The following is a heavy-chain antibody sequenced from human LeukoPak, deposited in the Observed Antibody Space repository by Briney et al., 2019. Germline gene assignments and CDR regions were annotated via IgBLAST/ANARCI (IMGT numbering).Heavy chain of an antibody. CDR1: GGSISSGSYY. CDR3: ARSTSFDY. Sequence: PSETLSLTCAVSGGSISSGSYYWSWIRQPAGKGLEWIGRIYTSGSTNYNPSLKSRVTISVDTSKNQFSLKLSSVTAADTAVYYCARSTSFDYWGQGTLVTVSS. J-gene: IGHJ4*02. CDR2: IYTSGST. D-gene: IGHD2-2*01. V-gene: IGHV4-61*02.